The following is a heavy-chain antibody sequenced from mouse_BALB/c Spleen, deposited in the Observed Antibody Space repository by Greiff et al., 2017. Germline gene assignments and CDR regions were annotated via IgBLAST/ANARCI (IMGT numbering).Heavy chain of an antibody. CDR1: GFTFSSYA. D-gene: IGHD2-10*02. J-gene: IGHJ2*01. V-gene: IGHV5-6-5*01. CDR2: ISSGGST. Sequence: EVHLVESGGGLVKPGGSLKLSCAASGFTFSSYAMSWVRQTPEKRLEWVASISSGGSTYYPDSVKGRFTISRDNARNILYLQMSSLRSEDTAMYYCARGYGNYRYYFDYWGQGTTLTVSS. CDR3: ARGYGNYRYYFDY.